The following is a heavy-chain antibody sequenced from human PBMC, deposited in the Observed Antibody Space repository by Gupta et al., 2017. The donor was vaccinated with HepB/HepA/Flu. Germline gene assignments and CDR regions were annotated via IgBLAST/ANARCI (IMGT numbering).Heavy chain of an antibody. CDR1: GFTFSSYW. V-gene: IGHV3-7*01. CDR2: IKKDGREK. D-gene: IGHD2-21*01. Sequence: EVQLVESGGGLVQPGGSLRLSCAASGFTFSSYWMSWVRQAPGKGLEWVANIKKDGREKDDVDSVKGRFTISRDKAKKSLYMKMNRLRAEDTAVDDCARGLGTFDIGGQGTMVTVYS. CDR3: ARGLGTFDI. J-gene: IGHJ3*02.